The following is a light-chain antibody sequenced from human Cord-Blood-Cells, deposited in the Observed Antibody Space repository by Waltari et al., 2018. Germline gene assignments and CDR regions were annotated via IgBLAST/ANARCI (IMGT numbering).Light chain of an antibody. CDR3: SSYSSISTYV. V-gene: IGLV2-14*01. CDR2: NVS. Sequence: QSALTQPASVSGSPGQSIPISCPGTSSDVGGHNYVSWYPQHPGKAPKLKIDNVSKRPSGLSKRFSGSKSGNTASLTISGLQAEDEADYYCSSYSSISTYVFGTGTRVTVL. CDR1: SSDVGGHNY. J-gene: IGLJ1*01.